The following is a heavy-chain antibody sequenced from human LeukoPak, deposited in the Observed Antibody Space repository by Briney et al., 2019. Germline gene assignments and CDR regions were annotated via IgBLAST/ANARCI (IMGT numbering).Heavy chain of an antibody. J-gene: IGHJ6*02. V-gene: IGHV3-13*01. Sequence: GGSLRLSCAASGFTFSSYDKHWVRQATGKGLEWVSAIGTAGDTYYPGSVKGRFTISRENAKNSLYLQMNSLRAGDTAVYYCARDSYYYGMDVWGQGTTVTVSS. CDR1: GFTFSSYD. CDR3: ARDSYYYGMDV. CDR2: IGTAGDT.